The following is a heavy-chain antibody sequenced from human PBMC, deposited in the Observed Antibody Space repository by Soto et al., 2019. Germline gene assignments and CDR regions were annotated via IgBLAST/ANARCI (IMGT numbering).Heavy chain of an antibody. Sequence: EVQLVESGGGLVQPGGSLKLSCAASGFTLSGSAMHWVRQASGKGLEWVGRIRSKANSYATAYAASVKGRFTISRDDSKNTAYLQMNSLKTEDTAVYYCTMGLLWFGAYWGQGTLVTVSS. V-gene: IGHV3-73*02. CDR1: GFTLSGSA. J-gene: IGHJ4*02. D-gene: IGHD3-10*01. CDR2: IRSKANSYAT. CDR3: TMGLLWFGAY.